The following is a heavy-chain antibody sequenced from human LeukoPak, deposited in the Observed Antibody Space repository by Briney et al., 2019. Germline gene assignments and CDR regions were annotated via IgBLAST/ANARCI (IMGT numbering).Heavy chain of an antibody. V-gene: IGHV3-48*03. CDR3: ARVYAAGWFDP. J-gene: IGHJ5*02. D-gene: IGHD5/OR15-5a*01. CDR1: GFTFSNFA. Sequence: PGGSLRLSCAAPGFTFSNFAMTWVRQAPGKGLEWVSYISSSGSLIYYADSVKGRFTISRDNAKNSLYLQMNSLRAEDTAVYYCARVYAAGWFDPWGQGTLVTVSS. CDR2: ISSSGSLI.